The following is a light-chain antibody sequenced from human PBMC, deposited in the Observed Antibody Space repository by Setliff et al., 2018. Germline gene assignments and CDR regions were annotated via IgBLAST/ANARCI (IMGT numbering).Light chain of an antibody. CDR2: DVS. J-gene: IGLJ1*01. Sequence: QSALAQPASVSGSPGQSITTSCTGTSSDVGGYNYVSWYQQHPGKAPKLMIYDVSKRPSGVSNRFSGSKSGNTASLTISGLQAEDEADYYCSSYTSSSTGVFGTGTKGTVL. V-gene: IGLV2-14*01. CDR1: SSDVGGYNY. CDR3: SSYTSSSTGV.